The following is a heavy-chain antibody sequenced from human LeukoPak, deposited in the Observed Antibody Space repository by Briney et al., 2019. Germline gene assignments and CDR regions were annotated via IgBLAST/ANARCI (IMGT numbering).Heavy chain of an antibody. CDR2: IYYSGST. CDR3: ARDRDYYDTSGYWGVFDH. J-gene: IGHJ4*02. Sequence: SGTLSLTCTVSGGSISSNTYYYAWIRQPPGKGLEWIASIYYSGSTYYNPSLKSRVTISMDTSKNQFSLKLTSVTAADTAVYYCARDRDYYDTSGYWGVFDHWGQGTLVTVSS. CDR1: GGSISSNTYY. D-gene: IGHD3-22*01. V-gene: IGHV4-39*07.